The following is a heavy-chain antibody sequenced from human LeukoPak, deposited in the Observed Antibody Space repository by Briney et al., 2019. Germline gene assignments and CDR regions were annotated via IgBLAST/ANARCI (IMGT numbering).Heavy chain of an antibody. Sequence: GGSLRLSCAASGFTLNTYSMNWVRQAPGKGLEWVSSIRSTYIYYAHSAKGRFSIARAKANNSMYLQMNSLRVEDTDVNYYSRGVDSSWSIDYWGQGTLVTVSS. J-gene: IGHJ4*02. CDR1: GFTLNTYS. V-gene: IGHV3-21*03. CDR3: SRGVDSSWSIDY. CDR2: IRSTYI. D-gene: IGHD6-13*01.